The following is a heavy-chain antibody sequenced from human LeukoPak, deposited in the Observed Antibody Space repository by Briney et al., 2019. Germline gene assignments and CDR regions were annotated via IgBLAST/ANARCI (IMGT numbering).Heavy chain of an antibody. CDR2: IYSGGST. Sequence: GGSLRLSCAASGFTVSSNYMSWVRQAPGKGLEWVSVIYSGGSTYYADSVKGRFTISRDNSKNTLYLQMNSLRAEDTAVYYCARGQVETAIPGDYWGQGTLVTVSS. D-gene: IGHD2-21*02. CDR3: ARGQVETAIPGDY. V-gene: IGHV3-53*01. CDR1: GFTVSSNY. J-gene: IGHJ4*02.